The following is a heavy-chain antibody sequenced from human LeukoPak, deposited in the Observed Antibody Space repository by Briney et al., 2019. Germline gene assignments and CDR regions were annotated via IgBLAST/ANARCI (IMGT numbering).Heavy chain of an antibody. CDR2: IYSGGTT. D-gene: IGHD3-3*01. J-gene: IGHJ5*02. CDR1: GFTVSSNF. Sequence: GGSLRLSCAASGFTVSSNFMSWVRQAPGKGLEWVSVIYSGGTTYYADSVKGRFTISRDNSKNTLYLQMNSLRAEDTAVYYCAKDNLHYDFWSGYYEGGNWFDPWGQGTLVTVSS. V-gene: IGHV3-53*05. CDR3: AKDNLHYDFWSGYYEGGNWFDP.